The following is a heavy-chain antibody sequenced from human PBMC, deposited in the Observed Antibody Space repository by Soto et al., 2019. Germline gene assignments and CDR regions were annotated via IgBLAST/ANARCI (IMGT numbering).Heavy chain of an antibody. Sequence: QVQLVQSGAEVKKPGSSVKVSCKASGGTFSSYAISWVRQAPGQGLEWMGGIIPIFGTANYAQQFQGRVTITADESTSTAYMELSSLRSEDTAVYYCARTPRVAATVTAKYFDYWGQGTLVTVSS. CDR2: IIPIFGTA. CDR3: ARTPRVAATVTAKYFDY. V-gene: IGHV1-69*01. J-gene: IGHJ4*02. CDR1: GGTFSSYA. D-gene: IGHD2-15*01.